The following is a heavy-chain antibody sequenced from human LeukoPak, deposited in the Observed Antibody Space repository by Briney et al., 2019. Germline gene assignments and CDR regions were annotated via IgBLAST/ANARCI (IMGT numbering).Heavy chain of an antibody. CDR3: ARVVQKLREGRYCSSTSCFDYYYYYMDV. J-gene: IGHJ6*03. Sequence: GGSLRLSCAASGFTFDDYGMSWVRQAPGKGLEWVSGINLNGGSTGYADSVKGRFTISRDNAKNSLYLQMNSLRAEDTALYYCARVVQKLREGRYCSSTSCFDYYYYYMDVWGKGTTVTVSS. D-gene: IGHD2-2*01. CDR2: INLNGGST. CDR1: GFTFDDYG. V-gene: IGHV3-20*04.